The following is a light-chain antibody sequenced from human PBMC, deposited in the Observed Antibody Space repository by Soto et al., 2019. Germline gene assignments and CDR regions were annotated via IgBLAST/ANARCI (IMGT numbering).Light chain of an antibody. CDR2: EVT. CDR1: NSDVGSYNL. Sequence: QSALTQPASVSGSPGQSITISCTGTNSDVGSYNLVSWYQQHPGKAPKLMIYEVTKRPSGVSNRFSGSKSGNTASLTISGLQAEDEADYFCCSYAGTSTLLFGGGTKLTVL. J-gene: IGLJ3*02. CDR3: CSYAGTSTLL. V-gene: IGLV2-23*02.